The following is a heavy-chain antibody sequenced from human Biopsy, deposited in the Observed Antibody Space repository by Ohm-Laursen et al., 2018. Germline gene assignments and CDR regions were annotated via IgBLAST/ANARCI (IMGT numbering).Heavy chain of an antibody. J-gene: IGHJ4*02. CDR1: GFTFSSSW. CDR3: AKVGGPSYGDYVYSDF. D-gene: IGHD4-17*01. V-gene: IGHV3-23*01. Sequence: SLRLSCTASGFTFSSSWMHWVRQAPGKGLEWVSVLSGGGGSTYYAASVKGRFTVSRDNSQNTLYLQMNNLRAEDTAVYYCAKVGGPSYGDYVYSDFWGQGALVTVSS. CDR2: LSGGGGST.